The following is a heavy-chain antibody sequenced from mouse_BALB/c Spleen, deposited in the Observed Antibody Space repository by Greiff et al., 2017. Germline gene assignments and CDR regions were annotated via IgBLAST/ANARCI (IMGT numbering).Heavy chain of an antibody. CDR3: AYDGYRAWFAY. CDR1: GYAFTNYL. D-gene: IGHD2-3*01. V-gene: IGHV1-54*01. CDR2: INPGSGGT. Sequence: QVQLKESGAELVRPGPSVKVSCTASGYAFTNYLIEWVKQRPGQGLEWIGVINPGSGGTNNTEKFKGKATLTADKSSSTAYMQLSSLTSDDSAVYFCAYDGYRAWFAYWGQGTLVTVSA. J-gene: IGHJ3*01.